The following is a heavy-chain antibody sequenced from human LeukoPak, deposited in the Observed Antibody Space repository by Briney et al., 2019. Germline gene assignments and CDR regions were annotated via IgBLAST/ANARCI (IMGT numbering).Heavy chain of an antibody. CDR2: ISGDGGST. Sequence: PGGSLRLSCAASGFTFSSYAMHWVRQAPGKGLEWVSPISGDGGSTYYADSVKGRFTISRDNSKNSLYLQMNSLRTEDTALYYCAKDISPRAVVVAAPDAYWGQGTLVTVSS. J-gene: IGHJ4*02. CDR1: GFTFSSYA. D-gene: IGHD2-15*01. V-gene: IGHV3-43*02. CDR3: AKDISPRAVVVAAPDAY.